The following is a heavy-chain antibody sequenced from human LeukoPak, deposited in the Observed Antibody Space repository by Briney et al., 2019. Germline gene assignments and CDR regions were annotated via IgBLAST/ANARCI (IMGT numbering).Heavy chain of an antibody. D-gene: IGHD3-22*01. J-gene: IGHJ4*02. CDR3: ERPLYYYDSSGYHF. CDR2: IYYSGST. CDR1: GGSISSSSYY. V-gene: IGHV4-39*01. Sequence: SETLSLTCTVSGGSISSSSYYWGWIRQPPGKGLEWIGSIYYSGSTYYNPSLKSRVTISVDTSKNQFSLKLSSVTAADTAVYYCERPLYYYDSSGYHFWGQGTPVTVSS.